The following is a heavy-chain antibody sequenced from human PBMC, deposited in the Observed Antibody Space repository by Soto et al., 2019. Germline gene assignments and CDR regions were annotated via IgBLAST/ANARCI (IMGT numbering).Heavy chain of an antibody. CDR1: GGSLTDHY. CDR2: VYYSGGT. Sequence: QVQLQESGPGLVKPSETLSITCTVAGGSLTDHYWNWFRQSPGKGLHWIGYVYYSGGTNYNPFLKSRVTMSVDTSKNQFSLNLRSVTAADTAVYYCARGNDWKSSTFDIWGQGTMVSVSS. D-gene: IGHD2-21*01. J-gene: IGHJ3*02. CDR3: ARGNDWKSSTFDI. V-gene: IGHV4-59*11.